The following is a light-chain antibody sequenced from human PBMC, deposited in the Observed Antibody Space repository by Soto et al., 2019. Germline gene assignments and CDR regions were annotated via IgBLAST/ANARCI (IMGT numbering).Light chain of an antibody. Sequence: QPVLTQPPSVSGAPGQRVTISCTGSSSNIGAGYDVHWYQQLPGTAPKLLIYGNSNRPSGVPDRFSGSKSGTSASLAIPGLQAEDEADYYCQSYDSSLSGFDVFGTGTKLTVL. CDR3: QSYDSSLSGFDV. CDR1: SSNIGAGYD. CDR2: GNS. V-gene: IGLV1-40*01. J-gene: IGLJ1*01.